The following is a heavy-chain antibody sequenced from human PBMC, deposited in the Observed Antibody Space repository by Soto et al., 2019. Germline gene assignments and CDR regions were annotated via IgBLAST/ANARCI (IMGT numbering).Heavy chain of an antibody. CDR1: GGSFSGYY. Sequence: SETLSLTCAVYGGSFSGYYRSWIRQPPGKGLEWIGEINHSGSTNHNPSLKSRVTISEDTSKNQFSLKLSSVTAADTAVYYCARGGYYDILGYWGQGTLVTVSS. CDR3: ARGGYYDILGY. J-gene: IGHJ4*02. D-gene: IGHD3-9*01. CDR2: INHSGST. V-gene: IGHV4-34*01.